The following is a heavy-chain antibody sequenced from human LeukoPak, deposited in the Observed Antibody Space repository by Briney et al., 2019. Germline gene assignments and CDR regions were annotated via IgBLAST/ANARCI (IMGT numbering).Heavy chain of an antibody. Sequence: PSETLSLTCTVSGGSISSYYWSWIRQPPGKRLEWIGYIYYSGSTNYNPSLKSRVTISVDTSKKQFSLKLSSVTAADTAVYYCARDRDRELPNFDYWGQGTLVTVSS. CDR3: ARDRDRELPNFDY. D-gene: IGHD1-26*01. J-gene: IGHJ4*02. CDR1: GGSISSYY. CDR2: IYYSGST. V-gene: IGHV4-59*01.